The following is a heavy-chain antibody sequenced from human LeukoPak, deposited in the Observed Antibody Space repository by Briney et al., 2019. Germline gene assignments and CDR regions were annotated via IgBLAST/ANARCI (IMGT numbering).Heavy chain of an antibody. D-gene: IGHD4-23*01. CDR2: IYYSGST. V-gene: IGHV4-59*01. CDR1: GGSISSYY. Sequence: SETLSLTCTVSGGSISSYYWSWIRQPPGKGLEWIGYIYYSGSTNYNPSLKSRVTISVDTSKNQFSLKLSSVTAADTAVYYCASYGGNRDYWGQGTLVTVSS. J-gene: IGHJ4*02. CDR3: ASYGGNRDY.